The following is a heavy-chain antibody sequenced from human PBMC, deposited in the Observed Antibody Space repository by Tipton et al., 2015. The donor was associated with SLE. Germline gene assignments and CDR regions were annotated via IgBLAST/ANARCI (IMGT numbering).Heavy chain of an antibody. CDR3: ARHRDCTSISCEANWFDP. D-gene: IGHD2-2*01. CDR1: GGSISSYY. CDR2: IYYSGST. J-gene: IGHJ5*02. V-gene: IGHV4-59*08. Sequence: TLSLTCTVSGGSISSYYWSWIRQPPGKGLEWIGYIYYSGSTNYNPSLKSRVTISVDTSKNQFSLSLRSVTAADTAVYYCARHRDCTSISCEANWFDPWGQGSLVTVSS.